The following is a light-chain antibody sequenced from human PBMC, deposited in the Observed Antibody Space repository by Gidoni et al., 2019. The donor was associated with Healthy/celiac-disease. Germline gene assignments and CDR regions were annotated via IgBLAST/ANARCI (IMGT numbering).Light chain of an antibody. J-gene: IGLJ3*02. CDR1: SGINVGTYR. CDR3: MIWHSSAWV. CDR2: YKSDSDN. Sequence: QAVLTQPASLSASPGESASLTCTLRSGINVGTYRIYWYQQKPGSPPQYLLRYKSDSDNQQGSGVPSRFSGSKDASANAGILLISGLQSEDEADYYCMIWHSSAWVFGGGTKLTVL. V-gene: IGLV5-45*01.